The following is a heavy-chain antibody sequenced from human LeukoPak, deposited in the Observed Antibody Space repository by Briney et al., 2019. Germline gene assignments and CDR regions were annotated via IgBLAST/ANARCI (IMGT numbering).Heavy chain of an antibody. CDR1: GFTFSSYA. CDR2: ISGSGGST. V-gene: IGHV3-23*01. Sequence: PGGSLRLSCAASGFTFSSYAMSWVRQAPGKGLEWVSAISGSGGSTYHADSVKGRFTISRDNSKNTLYLQMNSLRAEDTAVYYCAKNRGGILASYYFDYWGQGTLVTVSS. CDR3: AKNRGGILASYYFDY. D-gene: IGHD2/OR15-2a*01. J-gene: IGHJ4*02.